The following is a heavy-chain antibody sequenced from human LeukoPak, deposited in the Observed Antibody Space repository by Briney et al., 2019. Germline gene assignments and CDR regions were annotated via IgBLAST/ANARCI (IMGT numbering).Heavy chain of an antibody. Sequence: SETLSLTCTVSGGSISSYYWSWIRQPPGKGLEWIGYIYYSGSTNYNPSLKSRVTISVDTSKNQFSLKPSSVTAADTAVYYCARQAPRTYYYDSSGYSFDYWGQGTLVTVSS. CDR3: ARQAPRTYYYDSSGYSFDY. J-gene: IGHJ4*02. CDR1: GGSISSYY. V-gene: IGHV4-59*01. CDR2: IYYSGST. D-gene: IGHD3-22*01.